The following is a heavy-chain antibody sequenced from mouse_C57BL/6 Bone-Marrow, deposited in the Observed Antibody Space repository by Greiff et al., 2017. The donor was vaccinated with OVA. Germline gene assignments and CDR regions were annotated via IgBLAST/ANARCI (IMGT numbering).Heavy chain of an antibody. D-gene: IGHD2-4*01. CDR1: GYAFSSSW. CDR3: ASYYDYNLDY. Sequence: QVQLQQSGPELVKPGASVKISCKASGYAFSSSWMNWVKQRPGKGLEWIGRIDPGDGDTNYNGKFKGKATLTADKSSSTAYMQLSSLTSEDSAVYFCASYYDYNLDYWGQGTTLTVSS. V-gene: IGHV1-82*01. J-gene: IGHJ2*01. CDR2: IDPGDGDT.